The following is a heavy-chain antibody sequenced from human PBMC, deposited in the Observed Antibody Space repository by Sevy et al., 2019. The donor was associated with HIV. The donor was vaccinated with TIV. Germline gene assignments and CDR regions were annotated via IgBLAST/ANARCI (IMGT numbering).Heavy chain of an antibody. CDR1: GYTFTSYG. V-gene: IGHV1-18*01. J-gene: IGHJ4*02. CDR2: ISAYNGNT. Sequence: ASVKVSCKASGYTFTSYGISWVRQAPGQGLEWMGWISAYNGNTNYAQKLQGRVTMTTDTSTSTAYMELRSLGSDDTAVYYCARDGYYYDSSGYYYPFDYWGQGTLVTVSS. CDR3: ARDGYYYDSSGYYYPFDY. D-gene: IGHD3-22*01.